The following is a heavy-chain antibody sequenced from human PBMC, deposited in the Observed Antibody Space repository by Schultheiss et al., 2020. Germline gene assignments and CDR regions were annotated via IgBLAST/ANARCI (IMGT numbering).Heavy chain of an antibody. CDR2: IKLKTEGGAT. Sequence: GGSLRLSCAASGFTFSSVWMSWVRQAPGKGLEWVGRIKLKTEGGATQYAAPVKGRFTISRDDSKNMLYLQMNSLKTEDTAEYYCATDHWDVLLAGVWGQGTTVNVSS. CDR3: ATDHWDVLLAGV. J-gene: IGHJ6*02. D-gene: IGHD3-10*02. CDR1: GFTFSSVW. V-gene: IGHV3-15*01.